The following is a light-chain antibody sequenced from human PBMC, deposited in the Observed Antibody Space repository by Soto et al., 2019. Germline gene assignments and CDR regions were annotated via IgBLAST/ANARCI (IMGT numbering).Light chain of an antibody. CDR2: EAS. J-gene: IGKJ2*01. CDR3: QQLNSYPYT. Sequence: DIQLTQSPSFLSASVGDRVTITCRASQDISRYLAWYQQKSGKAPNLLIYEASTLQSGVPSRFSGSRSGTEFTLTIHSLQPEDFASYFCQQLNSYPYTFGQGTTLEIK. V-gene: IGKV1-9*01. CDR1: QDISRY.